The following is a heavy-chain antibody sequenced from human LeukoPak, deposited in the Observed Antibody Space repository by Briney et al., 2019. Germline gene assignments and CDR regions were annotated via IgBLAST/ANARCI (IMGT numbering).Heavy chain of an antibody. J-gene: IGHJ4*02. D-gene: IGHD5-18*01. CDR1: GFTFSSYG. CDR3: ARGGGYSYGLPWDY. V-gene: IGHV3-33*01. Sequence: GGSLRLSCAASGFTFSSYGMHWVRQAPGKGLEWLAVIWYDGSNKYYADSVKGRFTISRDNSKNTLYLQMNSLRAEDTAVYYCARGGGYSYGLPWDYWGQGTLVTVSS. CDR2: IWYDGSNK.